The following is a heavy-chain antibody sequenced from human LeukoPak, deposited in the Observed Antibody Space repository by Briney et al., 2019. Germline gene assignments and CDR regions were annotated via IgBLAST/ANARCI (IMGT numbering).Heavy chain of an antibody. D-gene: IGHD2-15*01. CDR3: ARDRREQYCSGGSCYSALGFFDY. CDR2: IHDSGST. J-gene: IGHJ4*02. V-gene: IGHV4-59*01. CDR1: GGSISSYY. Sequence: SETLSLTCTVSGGSISSYYWSWIRKPPGKGLEWIGYIHDSGSTNYNPSLKSRVTISVDTSKNRFSLKLSSVTAADTAVYYCARDRREQYCSGGSCYSALGFFDYWGQGTLVTVSS.